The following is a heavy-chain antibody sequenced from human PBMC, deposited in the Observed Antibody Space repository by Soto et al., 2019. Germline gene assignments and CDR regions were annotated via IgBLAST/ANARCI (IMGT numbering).Heavy chain of an antibody. CDR1: GYTFSDYY. V-gene: IGHV1-2*06. Sequence: QVQLVQSGAEVKKPGASVTVSCKASGYTFSDYYLHWVRQAPGQGPEWMGRINPNSGDAKFAQKFQGRVTMTRDTSVRTALMELIWLKSDDTAVYYCARESGGATATLDYYYFYMDVWGKGTTVTVSS. D-gene: IGHD5-12*01. CDR3: ARESGGATATLDYYYFYMDV. J-gene: IGHJ6*03. CDR2: INPNSGDA.